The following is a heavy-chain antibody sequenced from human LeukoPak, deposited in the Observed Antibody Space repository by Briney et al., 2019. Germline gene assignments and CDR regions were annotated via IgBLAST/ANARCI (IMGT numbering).Heavy chain of an antibody. J-gene: IGHJ4*02. Sequence: PSETLSLTCAVYGGSFSGYYWSWVRQAPGKGLEWVSAISGSGGSTYYADSVKGRFTISRDNSKNTLYLQMNSLRAEDTAVYYCAKGVEMATRNSYYFDYWGQGTLVTVSS. CDR1: GGSFSGYY. CDR3: AKGVEMATRNSYYFDY. CDR2: ISGSGGST. V-gene: IGHV3-23*01. D-gene: IGHD5-24*01.